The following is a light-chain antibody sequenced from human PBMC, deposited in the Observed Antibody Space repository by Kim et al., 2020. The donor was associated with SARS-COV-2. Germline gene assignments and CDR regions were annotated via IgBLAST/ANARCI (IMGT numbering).Light chain of an antibody. CDR3: QQYNSNSPAWT. CDR2: KAS. Sequence: SVGDRGTITCRASQTISSWLAWYQQKPGKAPKVLIYKASNLESGVPSRFSGSGSGTEFTLTISSLQPDDFATYYCQQYNSNSPAWTFGQGTKVEI. J-gene: IGKJ1*01. V-gene: IGKV1-5*03. CDR1: QTISSW.